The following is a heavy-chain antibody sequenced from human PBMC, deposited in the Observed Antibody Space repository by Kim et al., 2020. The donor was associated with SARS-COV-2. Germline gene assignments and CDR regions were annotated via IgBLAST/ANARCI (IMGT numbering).Heavy chain of an antibody. V-gene: IGHV3-33*01. J-gene: IGHJ4*02. CDR1: GFTFSRYG. D-gene: IGHD2-21*01. CDR2: IWYDGSNK. CDR3: VINDGNFRCGS. Sequence: GGSLRLSCAASGFTFSRYGMHWVRQAPGKGLEWVAIIWYDGSNKYYSDSVKGRFTISRDNSRNTVSLQMDSLRVEDTAVYYCVINDGNFRCGSWGQGTL.